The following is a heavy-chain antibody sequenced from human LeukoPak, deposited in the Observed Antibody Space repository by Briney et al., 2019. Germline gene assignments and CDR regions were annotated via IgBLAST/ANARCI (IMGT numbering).Heavy chain of an antibody. CDR2: IKYDGNEE. Sequence: PGGSLRPSCAASGFTFSRYWMSWMRQAPGKGLEWVANIKYDGNEEYYVDSVRGRFTISRDNAKNSLYLQMNSLRAEDTAVYYCGRFHYDSSGYLVPFDYWGQGTLVTVSS. J-gene: IGHJ4*02. V-gene: IGHV3-7*01. CDR3: GRFHYDSSGYLVPFDY. D-gene: IGHD3-22*01. CDR1: GFTFSRYW.